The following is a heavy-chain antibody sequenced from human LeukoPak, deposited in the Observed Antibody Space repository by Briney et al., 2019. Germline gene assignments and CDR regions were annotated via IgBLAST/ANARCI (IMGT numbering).Heavy chain of an antibody. J-gene: IGHJ4*02. CDR1: GYTFTNYW. V-gene: IGHV5-51*01. CDR3: ARQYSGSYLVDY. D-gene: IGHD1-26*01. CDR2: IYPGDSDT. Sequence: GGSLKISRQGSGYTFTNYWIGWVRPVPGKGLEGMGIIYPGDSDTRYSPSFQGQVTISAGKSISTAYLQWSSLKASDTAMYYCARQYSGSYLVDYWGQGTLVTVSS.